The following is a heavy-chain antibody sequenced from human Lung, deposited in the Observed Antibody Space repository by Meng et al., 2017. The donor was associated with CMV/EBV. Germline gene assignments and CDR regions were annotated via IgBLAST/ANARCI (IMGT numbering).Heavy chain of an antibody. J-gene: IGHJ4*02. CDR2: ISSSSSYI. Sequence: EVQLVASGGGLVKPGGSLRLACAASGFTFSSYSMNWVRQAPGKGLEWVSSISSSSSYIYYADSVKGRFTISRDNSKNTLCLQMNSLRSEDTAVYHCVRVALSGGWYLDYWGLGTLVTVSS. D-gene: IGHD2-15*01. CDR3: VRVALSGGWYLDY. CDR1: GFTFSSYS. V-gene: IGHV3-21*04.